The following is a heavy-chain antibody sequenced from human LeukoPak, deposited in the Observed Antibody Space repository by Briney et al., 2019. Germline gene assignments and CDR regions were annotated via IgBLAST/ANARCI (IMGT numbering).Heavy chain of an antibody. D-gene: IGHD6-6*01. V-gene: IGHV3-21*01. Sequence: TGGSLRLSCAASGFTFSSYSMNWVRQAPGKGLEWVSSISSSSSYIYYADSVKGRFTISRDNAKNSLYLQMDSLRAEDTAVYYCARGSEGSSLNWFDPWGQGTLVTVSS. J-gene: IGHJ5*02. CDR2: ISSSSSYI. CDR3: ARGSEGSSLNWFDP. CDR1: GFTFSSYS.